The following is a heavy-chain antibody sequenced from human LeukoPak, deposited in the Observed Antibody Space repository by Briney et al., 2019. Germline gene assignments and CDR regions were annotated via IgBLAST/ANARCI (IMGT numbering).Heavy chain of an antibody. V-gene: IGHV3-21*01. J-gene: IGHJ4*02. CDR2: ISSSSSYI. Sequence: GGSLRLSCAASGFTFSSYSMNWVRQAPGKGLEWVSSISSSSSYIYYADSMKGRFTISRDNAKNSLYLQMNSLRAEDTAVYYCARGILSRFDYWGQGTLVTVSS. CDR1: GFTFSSYS. CDR3: ARGILSRFDY.